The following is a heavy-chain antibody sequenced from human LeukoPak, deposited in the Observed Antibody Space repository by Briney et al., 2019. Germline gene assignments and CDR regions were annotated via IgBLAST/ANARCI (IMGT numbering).Heavy chain of an antibody. CDR1: GYTLTSYG. CDR3: ARAGGYSYQLTEGGDAFDI. Sequence: ASLKVSCKAAGYTLTSYGISWVRQAPGQRLEWMGWMSAYNGNTNYAQKLQGRVTMTTDTSTSTAYMELRSLRSDDTAVYYCARAGGYSYQLTEGGDAFDIWGQGTMVTVSS. J-gene: IGHJ3*02. V-gene: IGHV1-18*04. CDR2: MSAYNGNT. D-gene: IGHD5-18*01.